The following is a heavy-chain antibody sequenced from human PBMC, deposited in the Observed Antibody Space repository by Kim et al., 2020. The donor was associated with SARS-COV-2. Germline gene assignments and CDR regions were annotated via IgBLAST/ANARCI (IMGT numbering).Heavy chain of an antibody. CDR3: VSENYLDSRGYDYEDS. D-gene: IGHD3-22*01. V-gene: IGHV3-49*04. CDR1: GFTFGDHA. CDR2: VRATIFGGTS. Sequence: GGSLRLSCTASGFTFGDHAMSWVRQAPGKGLEWVGFVRATIFGGTSEYAASVKGRFTVSRDDSKSIAYLQMNSLKTEDTAVYYCVSENYLDSRGYDYEDSWGQGTLVTVSS. J-gene: IGHJ5*01.